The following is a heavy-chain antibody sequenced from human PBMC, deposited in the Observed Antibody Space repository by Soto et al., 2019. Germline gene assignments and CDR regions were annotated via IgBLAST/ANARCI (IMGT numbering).Heavy chain of an antibody. CDR3: ARNHGDSGGSYYYYYGMDV. J-gene: IGHJ6*02. V-gene: IGHV4-39*01. CDR2: IYYSGST. CDR1: GGSISSSSYY. D-gene: IGHD4-17*01. Sequence: PSETLSLTCTVSGGSISSSSYYWGWIRQPPGKGLEWIGSIYYSGSTYYNPSLKSRVTISEDTSKNQFSLKLSSVTAADTAVYYCARNHGDSGGSYYYYYGMDVWGQGTTVTVSS.